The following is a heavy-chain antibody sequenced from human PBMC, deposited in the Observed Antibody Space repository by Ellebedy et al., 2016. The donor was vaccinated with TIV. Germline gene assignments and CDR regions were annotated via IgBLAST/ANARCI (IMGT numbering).Heavy chain of an antibody. CDR3: AREGSGYSYGYSFDP. D-gene: IGHD5-18*01. CDR1: GGSISSSNW. J-gene: IGHJ5*02. V-gene: IGHV4-4*02. Sequence: MPSETLSLTCAVSGGSISSSNWWSWVRQPPGKGLEWIGEIYHSGSTNYNPSLKSRVTISVDKSKNQFSLKLSSVTAADTAVYYCAREGSGYSYGYSFDPWGQGTLVTVSS. CDR2: IYHSGST.